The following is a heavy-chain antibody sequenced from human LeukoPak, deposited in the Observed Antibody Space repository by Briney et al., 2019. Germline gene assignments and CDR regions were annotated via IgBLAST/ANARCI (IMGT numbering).Heavy chain of an antibody. D-gene: IGHD1-26*01. Sequence: ASVKVSCKASGDTFTGYYIHWVRQAPGQGLEWMGRINPNSGDTNYAQKFQGRVSMTRDTSVNTAYMELSRLRSDDTAVYYCARAGAEWEFDPWGQGTLVTVSS. CDR1: GDTFTGYY. V-gene: IGHV1-2*06. J-gene: IGHJ5*02. CDR3: ARAGAEWEFDP. CDR2: INPNSGDT.